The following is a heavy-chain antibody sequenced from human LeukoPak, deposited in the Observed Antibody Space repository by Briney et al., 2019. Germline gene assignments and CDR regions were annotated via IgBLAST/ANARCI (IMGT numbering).Heavy chain of an antibody. CDR3: TTFSDCTSSICYTNY. D-gene: IGHD2-2*02. J-gene: IGHJ4*02. V-gene: IGHV3-15*01. CDR2: IKSKAHGGAT. CDR1: GLTFSNVW. Sequence: GGSLRLSCVVSGLTFSNVWMSWVRQAPGKGLEWVGRIKSKAHGGATDYAAPVYGRFTVSRDDSENTLYLQMNSLQTEDTAVYYCTTFSDCTSSICYTNYWGQGTLVTVSS.